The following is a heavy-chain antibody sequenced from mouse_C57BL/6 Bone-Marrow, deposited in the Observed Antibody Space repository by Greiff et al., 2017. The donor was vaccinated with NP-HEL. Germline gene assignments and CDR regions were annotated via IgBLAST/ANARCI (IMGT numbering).Heavy chain of an antibody. D-gene: IGHD3-1*01. Sequence: QVQLQQSGAELVRPGTSVKVSCKASGYAFTNYLIEWVKQRPGQGLEWIGVINPGSGGTNYNEKFKGKATLTADKSSSTAYMQLSSLTSEDSAVYFCARSGGDPAWFAYWGQGTLITVSA. V-gene: IGHV1-54*01. CDR1: GYAFTNYL. CDR3: ARSGGDPAWFAY. CDR2: INPGSGGT. J-gene: IGHJ3*01.